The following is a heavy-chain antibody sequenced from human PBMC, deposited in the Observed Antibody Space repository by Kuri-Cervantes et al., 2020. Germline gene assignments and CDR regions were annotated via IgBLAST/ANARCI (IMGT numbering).Heavy chain of an antibody. V-gene: IGHV1-18*01. D-gene: IGHD3-3*01. Sequence: ASVKVSCKASGYSFTSYGISWARQAPGQGLEWMGWISVYTGYTNYAQKFQGRVTMTTDTSTSTAYMELRSLRSDDTAVYYCARDRIFGVVITDYWGQGILVTVSS. CDR1: GYSFTSYG. J-gene: IGHJ4*02. CDR2: ISVYTGYT. CDR3: ARDRIFGVVITDY.